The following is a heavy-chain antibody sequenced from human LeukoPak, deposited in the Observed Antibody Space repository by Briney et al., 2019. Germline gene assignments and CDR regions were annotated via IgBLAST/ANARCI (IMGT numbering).Heavy chain of an antibody. CDR2: INPNSGGT. CDR3: ARVWDDNTSLDY. V-gene: IGHV1-2*02. Sequence: ASVKVSCKASGYTFTGHYMHWVRQAPGQGLEWMGWINPNSGGTNYAQKFQGRVTMTRDTSISTAYMELSRLRSDDTAVYYCARVWDDNTSLDYWGQGTLVTVSS. CDR1: GYTFTGHY. D-gene: IGHD3-16*01. J-gene: IGHJ4*02.